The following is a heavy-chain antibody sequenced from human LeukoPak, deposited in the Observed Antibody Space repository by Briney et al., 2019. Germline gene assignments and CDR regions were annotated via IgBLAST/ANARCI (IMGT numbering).Heavy chain of an antibody. D-gene: IGHD3-9*01. J-gene: IGHJ4*02. CDR2: IRTTAEGAKYA. CDR3: ATDQRYAFDY. V-gene: IGHV3-48*02. CDR1: GFSFTDYP. Sequence: GGSLRLSCATSGFSFTDYPMNCVRQAPGKGLEWISNIRTTAEGAKYAYYADSVKGRVTISRDDGKNTLYLHMNSLRDDNTAVYYCATDQRYAFDYWGQGILVTVSS.